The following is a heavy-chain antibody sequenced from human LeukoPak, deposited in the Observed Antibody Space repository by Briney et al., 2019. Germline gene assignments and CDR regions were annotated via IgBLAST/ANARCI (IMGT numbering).Heavy chain of an antibody. CDR2: INHSGST. CDR1: GGSFSGYY. CDR3: ARERDYIVVVPAAITVPHNWFDP. V-gene: IGHV4-34*01. J-gene: IGHJ5*02. D-gene: IGHD2-2*01. Sequence: SETLSLTCAVYGGSFSGYYWSWIRQPPGKGLEWIGEINHSGSTNYNPSLKSRVTISVDTSKNQFSLKLSSVTAADTAVYYCARERDYIVVVPAAITVPHNWFDPWGQGTLVTVSS.